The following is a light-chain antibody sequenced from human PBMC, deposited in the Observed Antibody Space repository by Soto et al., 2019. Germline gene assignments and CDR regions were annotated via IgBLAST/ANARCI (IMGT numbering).Light chain of an antibody. CDR1: QSVSNNY. CDR3: QQYGSSPPYT. Sequence: EVVLTQSPGTLSLSPGERATLSCRASQSVSNNYLAWYQQKPGQSPKLLIFGSSDSATGSPDRFSGSGSGTDFTLTISRLEPEDFAVYFCQQYGSSPPYTFGQGTKLEIK. V-gene: IGKV3-20*01. CDR2: GSS. J-gene: IGKJ2*01.